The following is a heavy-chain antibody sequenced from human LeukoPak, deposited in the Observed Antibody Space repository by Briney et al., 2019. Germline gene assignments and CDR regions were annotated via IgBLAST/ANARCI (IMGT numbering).Heavy chain of an antibody. CDR1: GGSFSGYY. D-gene: IGHD2-2*01. CDR3: ARGHWVVPAARKRYNWFDP. J-gene: IGHJ5*02. CDR2: INHSGST. V-gene: IGHV4-34*01. Sequence: SETLSLTCAVYGGSFSGYYWSWIRQPPGKGPEWIGEINHSGSTNYNPSLKSRVTISVDTSKNQFSLKLSSVTAADTAVYYCARGHWVVPAARKRYNWFDPWGQGTLVTVSS.